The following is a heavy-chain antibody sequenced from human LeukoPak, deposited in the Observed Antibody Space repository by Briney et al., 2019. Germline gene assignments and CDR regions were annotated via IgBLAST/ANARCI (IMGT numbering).Heavy chain of an antibody. Sequence: SVKVSCKASGGTFSSYAISWVRQAPGQGLEWMGGIIPIFGTANYAQKFQGRATITADESTSTAYMELSSLRSEDTAVYYCARGSLGYYDSSGYSDLDYWGQGTLVTVSS. J-gene: IGHJ4*02. V-gene: IGHV1-69*13. CDR1: GGTFSSYA. CDR3: ARGSLGYYDSSGYSDLDY. D-gene: IGHD3-22*01. CDR2: IIPIFGTA.